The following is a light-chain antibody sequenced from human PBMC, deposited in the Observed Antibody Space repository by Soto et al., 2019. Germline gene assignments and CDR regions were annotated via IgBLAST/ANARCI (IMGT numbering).Light chain of an antibody. V-gene: IGKV2-28*01. Sequence: EIVMTQSPLSLPVTPGEPASISCRSSQSLLHSSGQTFLDWYLQKPGQPPQLLIYLSSIRASGVPDRFSGSGSGTDFTLKISRVEAEDVGVYYCMQALHLVTFGGGTNVEIK. CDR3: MQALHLVT. CDR2: LSS. CDR1: QSLLHSSGQTF. J-gene: IGKJ4*01.